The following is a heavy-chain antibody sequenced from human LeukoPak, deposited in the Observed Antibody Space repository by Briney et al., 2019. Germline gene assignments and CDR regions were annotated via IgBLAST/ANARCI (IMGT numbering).Heavy chain of an antibody. V-gene: IGHV4-61*02. CDR3: ASAYSSFPFDY. Sequence: SETLSLTCTVSGGSISSGSYYWSWIRQPAGKGLEWIGRIYTSGSTNYNPSLKGRVTISVDTSKNQFSLKLSSVTAADTAVYYCASAYSSFPFDYWGQGTLVTVSS. J-gene: IGHJ4*02. CDR1: GGSISSGSYY. D-gene: IGHD4-11*01. CDR2: IYTSGST.